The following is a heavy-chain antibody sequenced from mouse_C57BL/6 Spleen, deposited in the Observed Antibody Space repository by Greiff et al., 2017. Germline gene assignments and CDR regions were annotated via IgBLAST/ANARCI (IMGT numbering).Heavy chain of an antibody. CDR2: IHPNSGST. J-gene: IGHJ2*01. Sequence: QVQLQQPGAELVKPGASVKLSCKASGYTFTSYWMHWVKQRPGQGLEWIGMIHPNSGSTNYNEKFKSKATLTVDKSSSTSYMQLSSLTSEDSAVYYCARSTTVVATDYFDYWGQGTPLTVSS. CDR3: ARSTTVVATDYFDY. CDR1: GYTFTSYW. V-gene: IGHV1-64*01. D-gene: IGHD1-1*01.